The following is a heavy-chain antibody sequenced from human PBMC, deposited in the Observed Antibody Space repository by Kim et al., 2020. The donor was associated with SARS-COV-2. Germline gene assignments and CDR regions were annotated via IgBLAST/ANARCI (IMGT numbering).Heavy chain of an antibody. CDR1: GFNFNDYW. CDR2: INKDGSGK. V-gene: IGHV3-7*01. Sequence: GGSLRLSCAASGFNFNDYWMSWVRQLPGKGLEWVANINKDGSGKYYMDSVKGRITISRDNAKNSLFLQMNNLRAEYTAVYYCVRSIDYWGQGTLVTVSS. CDR3: VRSIDY. J-gene: IGHJ4*02.